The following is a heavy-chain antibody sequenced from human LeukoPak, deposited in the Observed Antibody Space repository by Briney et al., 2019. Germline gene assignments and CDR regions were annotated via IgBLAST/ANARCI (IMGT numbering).Heavy chain of an antibody. V-gene: IGHV3-30-3*01. CDR3: AKTDFDKYYFDY. CDR1: GFTFSSYA. Sequence: GRSLRLSCAASGFTFSSYAMHWVRQAPGKGLEWVAVISYDGSNKYYADSVKGRFTISRDNSKNTLYLQMNSLRAEDTAVYYCAKTDFDKYYFDYWGQGTLVTVSS. D-gene: IGHD3-22*01. CDR2: ISYDGSNK. J-gene: IGHJ4*02.